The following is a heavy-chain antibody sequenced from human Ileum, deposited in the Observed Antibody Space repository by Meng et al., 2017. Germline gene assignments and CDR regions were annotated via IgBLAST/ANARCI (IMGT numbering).Heavy chain of an antibody. CDR3: ARSLGYGDYWSY. Sequence: QVQVVGSGGGVVLPGGSRRLSCAASGFTFSVYAMHWVRQAPGKGLQWVAVMSYDESREHYVDSVKGRFTISRDNSKNTLYLQMSSLRAEDTAVYYCARSLGYGDYWSYWGQGTLVTVSS. J-gene: IGHJ4*02. CDR2: MSYDESRE. CDR1: GFTFSVYA. V-gene: IGHV3-30*15. D-gene: IGHD4-17*01.